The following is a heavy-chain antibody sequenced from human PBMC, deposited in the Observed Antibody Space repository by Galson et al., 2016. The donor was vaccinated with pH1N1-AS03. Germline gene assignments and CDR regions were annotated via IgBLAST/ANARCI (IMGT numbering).Heavy chain of an antibody. V-gene: IGHV1-46*01. CDR2: IDPSGGST. Sequence: SVKVSCKASGYTFSTYSLHWVRQAPGQGLEWMGKIDPSGGSTTYAQKFQGGVTMTRDTSTSTAYMDLSSLKSEDTAVYYCARDVGMATIIGVYFQYWGQGTQVIVSS. D-gene: IGHD5-24*01. CDR1: GYTFSTYS. CDR3: ARDVGMATIIGVYFQY. J-gene: IGHJ1*01.